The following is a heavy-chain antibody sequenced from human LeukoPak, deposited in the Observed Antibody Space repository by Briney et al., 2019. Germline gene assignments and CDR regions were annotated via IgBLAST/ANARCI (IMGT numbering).Heavy chain of an antibody. V-gene: IGHV1-18*01. CDR2: ISAYNGNT. D-gene: IGHD5-18*01. J-gene: IGHJ4*02. CDR3: ARSTYVDTAMAYDY. Sequence: GASVKVSCKASGYTFTSYGISWVRQAPGQGLEWMGWISAYNGNTNYAQKLQGRVTMTTDTSTSTAYMELRSLRSDDTAVYYCARSTYVDTAMAYDYWGQGTLVTVSS. CDR1: GYTFTSYG.